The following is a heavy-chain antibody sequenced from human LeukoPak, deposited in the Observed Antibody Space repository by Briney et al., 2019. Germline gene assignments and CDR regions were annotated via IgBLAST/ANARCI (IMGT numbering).Heavy chain of an antibody. CDR1: TSR. V-gene: IGHV1-18*01. D-gene: IGHD3-22*01. CDR2: IGTYGGDT. Sequence: SVKVSCKATSRISWVRQAPGQGLEWMGWIGTYGGDTYYAQKFQGRITVTTDTSTSTVYMELRNLRSDDTAVYYCARDLWNFYDDSGYNRDFDSWGQGTLVTVSS. CDR3: ARDLWNFYDDSGYNRDFDS. J-gene: IGHJ5*01.